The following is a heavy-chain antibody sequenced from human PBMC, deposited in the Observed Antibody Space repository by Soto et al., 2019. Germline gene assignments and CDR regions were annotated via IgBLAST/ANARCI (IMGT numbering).Heavy chain of an antibody. D-gene: IGHD1-26*01. CDR2: ISYDGSNK. CDR3: ARVPSSSGRALFDY. Sequence: QVQLVESGGGVVQPGRSLRLSCAASGFTFSSYAMHWVRQAPGKGLEWVAVISYDGSNKYYADSVKGRFTISRDNSKNTVYLQMNGLRADDTAVYYCARVPSSSGRALFDYWGQGTLVTVSS. J-gene: IGHJ4*02. CDR1: GFTFSSYA. V-gene: IGHV3-30-3*01.